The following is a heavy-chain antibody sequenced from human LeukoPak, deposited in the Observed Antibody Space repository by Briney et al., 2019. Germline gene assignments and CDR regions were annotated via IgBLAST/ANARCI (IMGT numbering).Heavy chain of an antibody. D-gene: IGHD6-19*01. J-gene: IGHJ3*02. CDR2: IYYSGST. CDR3: ARDGRWGSGWYGSAFDI. Sequence: SETLSLTCTVSGGSISSYYWSWIRQPPGKGLERIGYIYYSGSTNYNPSLKSRVTISVDTSKNQFSLKLSSVTAADTAVYYCARDGRWGSGWYGSAFDIWGQGTMVTVSS. V-gene: IGHV4-59*01. CDR1: GGSISSYY.